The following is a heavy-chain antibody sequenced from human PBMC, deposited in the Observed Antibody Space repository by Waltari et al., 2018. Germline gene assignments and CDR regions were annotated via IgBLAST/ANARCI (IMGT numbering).Heavy chain of an antibody. V-gene: IGHV3-13*01. J-gene: IGHJ3*02. Sequence: EVQLVESGGGLVQPGGSLRLSCAASGFTFSSYDMHWVRQATGKGLEWVSAIGTAGYTYYLGSVKGRFTISRENAKNSLYLQMNSLGAGDTAMYYCARATTYAFDIWGQGTMVTVSS. CDR3: ARATTYAFDI. CDR1: GFTFSSYD. CDR2: IGTAGYT.